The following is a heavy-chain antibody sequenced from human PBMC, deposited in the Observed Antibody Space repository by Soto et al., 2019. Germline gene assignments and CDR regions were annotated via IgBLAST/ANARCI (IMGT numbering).Heavy chain of an antibody. CDR2: IYYSGST. CDR3: ARVDFWSGYYLDY. Sequence: PSETLSLTCTVSGGSISSYYWSWIRQPPGKGLEWIGYIYYSGSTNYNPPLKSRVTIPVDTSKNQFSLKLSSVTAADTAVYYCARVDFWSGYYLDYWGQGTLVTVSS. J-gene: IGHJ4*02. D-gene: IGHD3-3*01. CDR1: GGSISSYY. V-gene: IGHV4-59*01.